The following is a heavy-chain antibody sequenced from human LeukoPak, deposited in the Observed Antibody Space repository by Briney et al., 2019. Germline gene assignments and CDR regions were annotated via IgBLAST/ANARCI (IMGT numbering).Heavy chain of an antibody. CDR1: GGSISSYY. Sequence: SETLSLACTVSGGSISSYYWSWIRQPPGKGLEWIGYIYYSGSTNYNPSLKSRVTMSVDTSKNQFSLKLSSVTAADTAVYYCARGPITAMGRSTTYFDYWGQGTLVTVSS. CDR3: ARGPITAMGRSTTYFDY. J-gene: IGHJ4*02. V-gene: IGHV4-59*12. CDR2: IYYSGST. D-gene: IGHD5-18*01.